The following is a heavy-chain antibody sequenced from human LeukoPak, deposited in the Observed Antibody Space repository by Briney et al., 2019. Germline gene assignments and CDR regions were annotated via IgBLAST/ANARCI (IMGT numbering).Heavy chain of an antibody. Sequence: PGGSLRLSCAASGFTFSSYSMNWVRQAPGKGLEWVSYISSSSSTIYYADSVKGRFTISRDNSKNTLYLQMNSLRAEDTAVYYCARGQGSITMVRGVIIGDWFDPWGQGTLVTVSS. V-gene: IGHV3-48*01. D-gene: IGHD3-10*01. CDR3: ARGQGSITMVRGVIIGDWFDP. J-gene: IGHJ5*02. CDR1: GFTFSSYS. CDR2: ISSSSSTI.